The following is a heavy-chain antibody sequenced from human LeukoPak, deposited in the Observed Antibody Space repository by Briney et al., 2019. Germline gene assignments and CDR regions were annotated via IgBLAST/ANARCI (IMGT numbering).Heavy chain of an antibody. V-gene: IGHV4-34*01. J-gene: IGHJ4*02. Sequence: PSETLSLTCAVYGGSFSGYYWSWIRQPPGKGLEWIGEINHSGSTNYNPSLKSRVTISVDTSKNQFSLKLSSVTAADTAVYYCARLLSGYFQGVDYWGQGTLVTVSS. CDR3: ARLLSGYFQGVDY. CDR2: INHSGST. CDR1: GGSFSGYY. D-gene: IGHD3-22*01.